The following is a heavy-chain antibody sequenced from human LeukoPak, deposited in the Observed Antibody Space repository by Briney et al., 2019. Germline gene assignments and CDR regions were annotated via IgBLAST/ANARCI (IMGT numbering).Heavy chain of an antibody. J-gene: IGHJ4*02. CDR3: ARASVEMATIIY. V-gene: IGHV1-2*02. CDR1: GYTFTGYY. CDR2: INPNSGGT. D-gene: IGHD5-24*01. Sequence: ASVKVSCKASGYTFTGYYMHWVRQAPGQGLEWMGWINPNSGGTNYAQKFQGRVTMTRDTSISTAYMELSRLRSDDTAVYYCARASVEMATIIYWGQGTLVTVSS.